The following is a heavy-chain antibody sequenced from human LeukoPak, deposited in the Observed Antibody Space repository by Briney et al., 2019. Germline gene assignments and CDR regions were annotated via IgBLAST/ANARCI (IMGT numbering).Heavy chain of an antibody. Sequence: SETLSLTCTVSGGSISSSSYFWVWIRQPPGKGLEWIGSIYYSGSTYYNPSLKSRVTMSVDTSKNQFSLKMTSVTAADTALFYCARGRNRIAAAGTGYFQHWGQGTLVTVSS. J-gene: IGHJ1*01. V-gene: IGHV4-39*07. CDR1: GGSISSSSYF. CDR2: IYYSGST. CDR3: ARGRNRIAAAGTGYFQH. D-gene: IGHD6-13*01.